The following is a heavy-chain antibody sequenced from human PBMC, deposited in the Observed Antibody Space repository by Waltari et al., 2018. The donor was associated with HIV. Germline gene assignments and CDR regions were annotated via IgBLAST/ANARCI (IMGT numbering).Heavy chain of an antibody. V-gene: IGHV4-39*01. J-gene: IGHJ1*01. CDR1: GGSIASLDAC. CDR2: ALYTRRPDLFTGQF. CDR3: VRHAAEFRPDFGWILAGVFEP. Sequence: QVQLQESGPGFVKPSETLSLMCNVSGGSIASLDACWGWLPQSPERPLAWVGSALYTRRPDLFTGQFFAKSSLKSRVALSVDTSKNQVSLRLTSVTAADTGLYYCVRHAAEFRPDFGWILAGVFEPWGLGTQVIVS. D-gene: IGHD6-19*01.